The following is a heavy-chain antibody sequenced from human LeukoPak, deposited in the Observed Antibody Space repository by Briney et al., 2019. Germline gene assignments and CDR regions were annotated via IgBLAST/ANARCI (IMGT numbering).Heavy chain of an antibody. Sequence: GGSLRLSCAASGFTFSSYWMSWVRQAPGKGLEWVANIKQDGSENYYADSLKGRFTISRDNAKNSLYLQMHSLRAEDTAVDYCARSLWFGELYGMDVWGQGTTVTVSS. V-gene: IGHV3-7*01. CDR3: ARSLWFGELYGMDV. D-gene: IGHD3-10*01. CDR2: IKQDGSEN. J-gene: IGHJ6*02. CDR1: GFTFSSYW.